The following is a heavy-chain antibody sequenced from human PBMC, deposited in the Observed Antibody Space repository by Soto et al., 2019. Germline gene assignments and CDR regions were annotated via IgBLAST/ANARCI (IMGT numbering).Heavy chain of an antibody. CDR3: ARGGYSSGDHY. CDR2: ATASNTHT. Sequence: QVQLLQSGTEVKEPGASVKVSCKASGYTFTSFDISWVRQAPGQGLEWVGWATASNTHTNYAQKLQGRVTMTTDTSTTTAYLGMRSLKSADTPIFYCARGGYSSGDHYWGQGNLVAVSS. CDR1: GYTFTSFD. V-gene: IGHV1-18*04. D-gene: IGHD2-15*01. J-gene: IGHJ4*02.